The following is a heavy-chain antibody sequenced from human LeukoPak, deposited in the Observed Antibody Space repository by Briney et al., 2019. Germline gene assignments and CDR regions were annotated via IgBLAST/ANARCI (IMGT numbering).Heavy chain of an antibody. Sequence: SETLSLTCTVSGGSISSFYWSWIRQPPGRGLEWIGYIYYSGSTNYNPSLKSRVTISVDTSQNQFSLKVSSVTAADTAVYYCARRHSSGCYYFDYWGQGTLVTVSS. J-gene: IGHJ4*02. CDR1: GGSISSFY. V-gene: IGHV4-59*08. CDR3: ARRHSSGCYYFDY. D-gene: IGHD3-22*01. CDR2: IYYSGST.